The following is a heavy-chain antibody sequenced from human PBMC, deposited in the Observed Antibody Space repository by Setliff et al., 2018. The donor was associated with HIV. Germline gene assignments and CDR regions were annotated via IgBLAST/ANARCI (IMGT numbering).Heavy chain of an antibody. Sequence: ASVKVSCKTSGYTFTNYGVSWVRQAPGQGLQWLGCINTYTGYTHYAKDLQARVTMTTNTSTSTAYMYLRSLTSDDTAIYYCAATGSGGYVHWGQGTLVTVTS. CDR3: AATGSGGYVH. CDR1: GYTFTNYG. CDR2: INTYTGYT. D-gene: IGHD5-12*01. V-gene: IGHV1-18*01. J-gene: IGHJ4*02.